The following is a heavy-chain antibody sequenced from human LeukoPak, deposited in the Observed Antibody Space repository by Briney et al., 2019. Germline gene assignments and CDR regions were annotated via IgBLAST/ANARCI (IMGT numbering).Heavy chain of an antibody. CDR2: IGSSGSPI. CDR3: VRYTGYCVGNTCVDS. CDR1: GFTFSNYE. D-gene: IGHD2-21*01. V-gene: IGHV3-48*03. Sequence: GGSLRLSCAASGFTFSNYEMNWVRQAPGKGLEWVSYIGSSGSPISYADSVKGRVTISRDNAKNSLYLQMDSLRAEDTAVYYCVRYTGYCVGNTCVDSWGQGTLVTVSS. J-gene: IGHJ4*02.